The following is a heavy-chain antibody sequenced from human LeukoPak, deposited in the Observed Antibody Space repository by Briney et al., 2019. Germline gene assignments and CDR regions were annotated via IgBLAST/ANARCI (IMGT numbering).Heavy chain of an antibody. CDR3: ARELVRGNWFDP. CDR2: INAGNGNT. V-gene: IGHV1-3*01. D-gene: IGHD3-10*01. CDR1: GYTFTSYA. J-gene: IGHJ5*02. Sequence: ASVKVSCKASGYTFTSYAMHWVRQAPGQRLEWMGWINAGNGNTRYSQKFQGRVTITRDTSASTAYMELSSLRSEDTAVYYCARELVRGNWFDPWGQGTLVTVSS.